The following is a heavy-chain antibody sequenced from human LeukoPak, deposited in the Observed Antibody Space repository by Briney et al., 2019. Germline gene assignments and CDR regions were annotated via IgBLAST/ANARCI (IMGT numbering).Heavy chain of an antibody. V-gene: IGHV4-34*01. CDR3: ARSYSSGSYYSPFDP. CDR2: INHSGST. Sequence: SETLSLTCAVYGGSFSGYYWSWIRQPPGKGLEWIGEINHSGSTNYNPSLKSRVTISVDTSKNQFSLKLNSVTAADTAVYYCARSYSSGSYYSPFDPWGQGTLVTVSS. D-gene: IGHD3-10*01. CDR1: GGSFSGYY. J-gene: IGHJ5*02.